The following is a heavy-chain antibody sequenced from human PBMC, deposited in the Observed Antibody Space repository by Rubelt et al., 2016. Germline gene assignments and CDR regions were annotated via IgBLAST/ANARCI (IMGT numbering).Heavy chain of an antibody. J-gene: IGHJ5*02. Sequence: QVQLVQSGAEVKKPGASVKVSCKASGYTFTSYDINWVRQATGQGLAWMGWINTNTGNPTYAQGFTGRFVLSLDTSVSTAYRQISSLKAEDTAVYYCARVIAAREDYNWFDPWGQGTLVTVSS. D-gene: IGHD6-6*01. V-gene: IGHV7-4-1*02. CDR3: ARVIAAREDYNWFDP. CDR1: GYTFTSYD. CDR2: INTNTGNP.